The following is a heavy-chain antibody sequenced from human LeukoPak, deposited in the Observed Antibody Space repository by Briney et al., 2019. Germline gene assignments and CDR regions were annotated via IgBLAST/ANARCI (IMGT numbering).Heavy chain of an antibody. V-gene: IGHV1-2*02. D-gene: IGHD4-23*01. Sequence: GASVKVSCKASGYTFTGYYMHWVRQAPGQGLEWMGWINSNSGGTNYAQKFQGRVTMTRDTSISTAYMELSRLRSDDTAVYYCARTHITLAEIYGGADYWGQGTLVTVSS. J-gene: IGHJ4*02. CDR3: ARTHITLAEIYGGADY. CDR2: INSNSGGT. CDR1: GYTFTGYY.